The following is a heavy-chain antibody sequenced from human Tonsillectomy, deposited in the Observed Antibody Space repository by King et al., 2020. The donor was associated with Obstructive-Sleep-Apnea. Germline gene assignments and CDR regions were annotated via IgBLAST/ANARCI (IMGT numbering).Heavy chain of an antibody. CDR2: IKSKTDGGTT. CDR1: GFTFSNAW. CDR3: TAYYYESSGYYYGGWYFDL. V-gene: IGHV3-15*01. J-gene: IGHJ2*01. D-gene: IGHD3-22*01. Sequence: VQLVESGGGLVKPGGSLRLSCAASGFTFSNAWMSWVRQAPGKGLEWVGRIKSKTDGGTTDYAAPVKGRFTISRDDSKNTLYLQMNSLKTEDTAVYYCTAYYYESSGYYYGGWYFDLWGRGTLVTVSS.